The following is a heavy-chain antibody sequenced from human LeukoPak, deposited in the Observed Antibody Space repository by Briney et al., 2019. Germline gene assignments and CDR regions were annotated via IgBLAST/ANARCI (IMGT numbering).Heavy chain of an antibody. J-gene: IGHJ4*02. Sequence: SETLSLTCTVSADSISSRYCSWIRQPPGKGLEWIGYIHYSGTTNYNPSLKSRVTISVDTSKKQFSLKLKSVTAADTAVYYCAHLHYVSSGSNSDYWGQGTLVTVSS. CDR2: IHYSGTT. CDR3: AHLHYVSSGSNSDY. CDR1: ADSISSRY. D-gene: IGHD3-22*01. V-gene: IGHV4-59*11.